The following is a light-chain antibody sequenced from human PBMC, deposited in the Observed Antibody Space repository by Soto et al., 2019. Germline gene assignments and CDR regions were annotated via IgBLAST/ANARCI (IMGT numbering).Light chain of an antibody. CDR1: SSNIGAGYD. Sequence: QSVLTQPPSVSGAPGQRVTISCTGSSSNIGAGYDVHWYQQLPGTAPKLLIFGNSNRPSGVPDRFSGSRSGTSAYLAITGLQAEDEADYYCQSYDSRLSGYVFGTGTKLTVL. CDR3: QSYDSRLSGYV. CDR2: GNS. V-gene: IGLV1-40*01. J-gene: IGLJ1*01.